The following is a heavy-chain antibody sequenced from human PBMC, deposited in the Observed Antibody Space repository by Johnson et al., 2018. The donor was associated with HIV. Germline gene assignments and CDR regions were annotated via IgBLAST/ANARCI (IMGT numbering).Heavy chain of an antibody. CDR2: IKQDGSDK. J-gene: IGHJ3*01. Sequence: VQLVESGGGLIQPGGSLRLSCAASGFTFSNYWMSWVRQAPGKGLEWVANIKQDGSDKYYVDSVKGRFTISRDNAQNSLYLQMNSLRPEDTAVYYCARDAYYGSGSYSKRNTFDVWGQGTMVAVSS. V-gene: IGHV3-7*01. CDR3: ARDAYYGSGSYSKRNTFDV. CDR1: GFTFSNYW. D-gene: IGHD3-10*01.